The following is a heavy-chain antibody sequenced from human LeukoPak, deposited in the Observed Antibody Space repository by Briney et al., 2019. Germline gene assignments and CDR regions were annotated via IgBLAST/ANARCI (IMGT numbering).Heavy chain of an antibody. J-gene: IGHJ4*02. Sequence: GGSLRLSCAASGLTFSDYHMSWIRQAPGKGLEWVSHISDNGRTKYYANSVQGRFTVSRDNAKNSLYLQMNSLRADDTAVYYCATVHFGYFTFWGQGALVPVSS. V-gene: IGHV3-11*01. CDR1: GLTFSDYH. CDR3: ATVHFGYFTF. D-gene: IGHD3-3*01. CDR2: ISDNGRTK.